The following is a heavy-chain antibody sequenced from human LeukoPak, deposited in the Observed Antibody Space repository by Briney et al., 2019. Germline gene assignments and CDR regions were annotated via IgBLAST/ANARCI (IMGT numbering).Heavy chain of an antibody. J-gene: IGHJ4*02. CDR3: ARDRGSEYYFDY. Sequence: SETLSLTCTVSGGSISSYYWSWIRQPPVKGLEWIGYIYYSGSTNYNPSLKSRVTISVDTSKNQFSLKLSSVTAADAAAYYCARDRGSEYYFDYWGQGTLVTVSS. D-gene: IGHD3-10*01. CDR2: IYYSGST. V-gene: IGHV4-59*01. CDR1: GGSISSYY.